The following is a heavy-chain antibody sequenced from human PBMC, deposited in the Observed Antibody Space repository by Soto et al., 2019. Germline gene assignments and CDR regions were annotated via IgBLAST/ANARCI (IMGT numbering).Heavy chain of an antibody. Sequence: LRLSCGASGYTFSSYVMTWVRQAPGKGLEWVSSISGVGTSKFYADSVKGRFTISRDNSKNILYLQMDSLRAEDTAVYYCTKDLVTPLTLLAHRGQRSLVIVSS. CDR3: TKDLVTPLTLLAH. J-gene: IGHJ1*01. V-gene: IGHV3-23*01. D-gene: IGHD1-26*01. CDR1: GYTFSSYV. CDR2: ISGVGTSK.